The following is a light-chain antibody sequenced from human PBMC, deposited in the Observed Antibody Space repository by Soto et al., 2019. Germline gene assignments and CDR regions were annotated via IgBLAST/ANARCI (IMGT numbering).Light chain of an antibody. J-gene: IGKJ2*01. CDR3: NHYGTSPPHT. Sequence: EIVLMQSPDILSLSPGERATVSCRARETITNNDLAWYQKKPGQAPRLLLYGASTRPTGIPDRFRGSGSGTDFTLTIDRLEPEDFAVYFCNHYGTSPPHTFGQGTKLDIK. CDR1: ETITNND. V-gene: IGKV3-20*01. CDR2: GAS.